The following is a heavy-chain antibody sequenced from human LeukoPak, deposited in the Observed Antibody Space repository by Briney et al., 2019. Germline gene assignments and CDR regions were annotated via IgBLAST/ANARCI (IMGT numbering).Heavy chain of an antibody. J-gene: IGHJ6*03. CDR2: ISSSSSYI. CDR3: ARSELGYNYHYMDV. V-gene: IGHV3-21*01. D-gene: IGHD3-10*01. CDR1: GFTFSSYS. Sequence: GGSLRLSCAASGFTFSSYSMNWVRQAPGKGVEWVSSISSSSSYIYYADSVKGRFTISRDNAKNSLYLQVNSLRAEDTAVYYCARSELGYNYHYMDVWGKGTTVTVSS.